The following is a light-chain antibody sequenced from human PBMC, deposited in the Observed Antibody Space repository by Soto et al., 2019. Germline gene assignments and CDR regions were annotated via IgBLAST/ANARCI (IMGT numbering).Light chain of an antibody. CDR1: QSISIW. J-gene: IGKJ1*01. Sequence: DIQMTQSTSTLSASVGDIVTITWRASQSISIWLAWYQQKPGKAPKLLIYKASSLESGVPSRFSGSGSGTEFTLTISSLQPDDFATYYCQQYNSYSVTFGQGTKVDI. CDR3: QQYNSYSVT. V-gene: IGKV1-5*03. CDR2: KAS.